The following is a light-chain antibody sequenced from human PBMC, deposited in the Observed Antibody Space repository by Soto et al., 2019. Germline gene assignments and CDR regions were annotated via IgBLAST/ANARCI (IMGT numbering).Light chain of an antibody. CDR1: QNIRNL. V-gene: IGKV1-5*01. Sequence: IHLTQSPSTLSAAVLYSVTITFRASQNIRNLLAWYQQKPGKAPKPLIYDASTLKTGVPSRFSGSGSGSEFNFTITGLQPDDFATYFCQQYNTYATFGQGTRRRL. J-gene: IGKJ5*01. CDR2: DAS. CDR3: QQYNTYAT.